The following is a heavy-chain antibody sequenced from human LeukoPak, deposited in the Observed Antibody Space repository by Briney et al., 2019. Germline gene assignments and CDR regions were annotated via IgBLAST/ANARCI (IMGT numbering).Heavy chain of an antibody. Sequence: GRSLRLSCAASGFTFSSYGMHWVRQAPGKGLEWVAVIWYDGSNKYYADSVKGRFTISRDNSRNTLYLQMNSLRAEDTAVYYCARPSSDSSSWYAGAFDIWGQGTMVTVSS. CDR2: IWYDGSNK. CDR3: ARPSSDSSSWYAGAFDI. J-gene: IGHJ3*02. V-gene: IGHV3-33*01. CDR1: GFTFSSYG. D-gene: IGHD6-13*01.